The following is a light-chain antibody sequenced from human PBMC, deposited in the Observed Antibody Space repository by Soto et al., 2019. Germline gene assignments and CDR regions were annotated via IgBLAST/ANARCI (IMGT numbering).Light chain of an antibody. V-gene: IGKV1-5*01. CDR1: QRISSW. CDR2: GGS. Sequence: DIQMTQSPSTLSASVVDRVTITCLASQRISSWLAWYQQKPGKAPKFLIYGGSTLESGVPARFSGSGSGTEFTLTISSLQPDDFGTYFCQQYDSYPWTCGQGTKGDIK. J-gene: IGKJ1*01. CDR3: QQYDSYPWT.